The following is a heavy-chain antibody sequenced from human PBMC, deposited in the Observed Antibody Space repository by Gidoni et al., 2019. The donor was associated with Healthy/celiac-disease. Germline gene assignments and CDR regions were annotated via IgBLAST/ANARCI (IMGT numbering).Heavy chain of an antibody. Sequence: EVQLVESGGGLLQPGGSLRLSCAPSGFPVSSNYMSSVRQAPGKGLEWVSVIYSGGRTYYADSVKGRFTSSRDNSKNTLYLQMNSLRAEDTAVYYWARGRGDYQNWFDPWGQGTLVTVSS. CDR1: GFPVSSNY. CDR3: ARGRGDYQNWFDP. CDR2: IYSGGRT. V-gene: IGHV3-53*01. J-gene: IGHJ5*02. D-gene: IGHD4-17*01.